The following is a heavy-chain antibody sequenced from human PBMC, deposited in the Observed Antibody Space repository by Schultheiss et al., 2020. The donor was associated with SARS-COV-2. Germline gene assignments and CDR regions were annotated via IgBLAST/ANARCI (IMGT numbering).Heavy chain of an antibody. Sequence: SETLSLSCSVSGASITSQFWSWIRQPPGKGLEWIGYIYYSGSTYYNPSLKSRVTISVDTSKNQFSLKLSSVTAADTAVYYCASGYCSGGSCYPSLLGRWGQGTLVTVSS. CDR2: IYYSGST. CDR3: ASGYCSGGSCYPSLLGR. D-gene: IGHD2-15*01. CDR1: GASITSQF. J-gene: IGHJ4*02. V-gene: IGHV4-59*11.